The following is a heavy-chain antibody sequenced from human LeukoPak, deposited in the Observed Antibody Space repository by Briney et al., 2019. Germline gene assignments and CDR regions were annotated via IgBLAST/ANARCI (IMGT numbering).Heavy chain of an antibody. D-gene: IGHD2-2*01. CDR2: MKPNSGGR. Sequence: SLNLSCKASGYTFTDSYMHWVRQAPGQDREWMGWMKPNSGGRNYAQKFQGRVTMTRDTSISTAYMELSRLRCDDTGVYYCARGGSARTWGQGTLVTVCS. CDR3: ARGGSART. J-gene: IGHJ4*02. CDR1: GYTFTDSY. V-gene: IGHV1-2*02.